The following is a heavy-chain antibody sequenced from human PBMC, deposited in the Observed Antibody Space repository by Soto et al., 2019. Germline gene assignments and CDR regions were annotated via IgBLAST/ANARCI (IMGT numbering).Heavy chain of an antibody. D-gene: IGHD2-8*01. Sequence: GGSLRLSCAASGFVFSNYGMHWVRQTPGKGLEWLAVISYDGSTKYYADSVKGRCTISRDNSKNTLYLQMNSLSTDDTAVYYCARGFSTNYQIDYWGQGTLVTVSS. V-gene: IGHV3-30*03. CDR1: GFVFSNYG. J-gene: IGHJ4*02. CDR2: ISYDGSTK. CDR3: ARGFSTNYQIDY.